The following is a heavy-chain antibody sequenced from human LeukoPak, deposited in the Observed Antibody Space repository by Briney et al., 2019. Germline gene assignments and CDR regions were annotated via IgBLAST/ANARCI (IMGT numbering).Heavy chain of an antibody. D-gene: IGHD3-22*01. CDR1: GFTFNTYW. J-gene: IGHJ4*02. CDR3: AKSYSSSGYPWHFDY. CDR2: TVGDGSST. V-gene: IGHV3-74*01. Sequence: GGSLRLSCAASGFTFNTYWMHWVRQAPGEGLVWVSHTVGDGSSTSYADSVKGRFTISRDNSKNTLYLQMNSLRAEDTAVYYCAKSYSSSGYPWHFDYWGQGTLVTVSS.